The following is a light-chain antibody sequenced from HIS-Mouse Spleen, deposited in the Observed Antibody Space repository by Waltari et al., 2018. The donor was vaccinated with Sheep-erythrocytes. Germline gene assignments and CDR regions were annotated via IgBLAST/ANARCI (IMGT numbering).Light chain of an antibody. V-gene: IGLV3-1*01. CDR3: QAWDSSTAWV. J-gene: IGLJ3*02. CDR2: QDS. Sequence: SYELTQPPSVSVSPGQTASITCPGDKLGDKYACWYQQKPGQSPVLVTYQDSKRPSGIPERFSGSNSGNTASLTVSGLQAEDEADYYCQAWDSSTAWVFGGGTKLTVL. CDR1: KLGDKY.